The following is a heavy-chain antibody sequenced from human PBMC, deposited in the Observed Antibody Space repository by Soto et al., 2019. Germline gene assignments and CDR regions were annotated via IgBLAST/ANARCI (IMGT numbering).Heavy chain of an antibody. D-gene: IGHD3-3*01. Sequence: PGGSLRLSCAASGFTFGSSWMSWVRQAPGKGLEWVANIKQDGSEKYYVDSVKGRFTISRDNAQNSLYLQMNSLRAEDMAVYYCARDRLKDFWSGYSYYYYYYMDVWGKGTTVTVSS. J-gene: IGHJ6*03. CDR1: GFTFGSSW. V-gene: IGHV3-7*01. CDR3: ARDRLKDFWSGYSYYYYYYMDV. CDR2: IKQDGSEK.